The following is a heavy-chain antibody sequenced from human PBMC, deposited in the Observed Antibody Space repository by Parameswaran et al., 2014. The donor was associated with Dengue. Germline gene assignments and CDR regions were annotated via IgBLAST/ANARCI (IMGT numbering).Heavy chain of an antibody. J-gene: IGHJ4*02. D-gene: IGHD3-22*01. CDR3: ARETGYYYDSSARRGSPFFDY. CDR2: INHSGST. Sequence: RWIRQPPGKGLEWIGEINHSGSTNYNPSLKSRVTISVDTSKNQFSLKLSSVTAADTAVYYCARETGYYYDSSARRGSPFFDYWGQGTLVTVSS. V-gene: IGHV4-34*01.